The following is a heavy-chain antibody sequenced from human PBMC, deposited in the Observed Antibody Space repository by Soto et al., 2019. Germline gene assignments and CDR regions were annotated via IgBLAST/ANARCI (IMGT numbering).Heavy chain of an antibody. CDR2: LYSGGTT. CDR3: ARAVTIAVAGPLLH. V-gene: IGHV3-66*01. CDR1: GFTVSSND. D-gene: IGHD6-19*01. J-gene: IGHJ4*02. Sequence: PGGSLRLSCAASGFTVSSNDMTWVRQAPGKGLEWVAVLYSGGTTYYADSIKGRFTTSRDNSKNNLFLQMYSLRAEDTAMYYCARAVTIAVAGPLLHWGQGVLVTVSS.